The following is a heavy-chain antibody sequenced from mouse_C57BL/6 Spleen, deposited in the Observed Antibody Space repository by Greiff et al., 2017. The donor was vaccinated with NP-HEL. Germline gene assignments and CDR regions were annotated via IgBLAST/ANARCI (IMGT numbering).Heavy chain of an antibody. D-gene: IGHD3-2*02. CDR3: ARSTAQAAFAY. Sequence: VMLVESGAELVKPGASVKISCKASGYAFSSYWMNWVKQRPGKGLEWIGQIYPGDGDTNYNGKFKGKATLTADKSSSTAYMQLSSLTSEDSAVYFCARSTAQAAFAYWGQGTLVTVSA. V-gene: IGHV1-80*01. J-gene: IGHJ3*01. CDR1: GYAFSSYW. CDR2: IYPGDGDT.